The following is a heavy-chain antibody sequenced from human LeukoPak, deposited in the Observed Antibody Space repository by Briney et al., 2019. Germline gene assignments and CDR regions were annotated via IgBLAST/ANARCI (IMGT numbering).Heavy chain of an antibody. CDR3: ASLASLTGELYYYMDV. CDR2: IRYDGSNK. V-gene: IGHV3-30*02. D-gene: IGHD1-7*01. Sequence: GGSLRLSCAASGFTFSSYSMNWVRQAPGKGLEWVAFIRYDGSNKYYADPVKGRFTISRDNSKNTLYLQMNSLRSEDTAVYYCASLASLTGELYYYMDVWGKGTTVTVSS. CDR1: GFTFSSYS. J-gene: IGHJ6*03.